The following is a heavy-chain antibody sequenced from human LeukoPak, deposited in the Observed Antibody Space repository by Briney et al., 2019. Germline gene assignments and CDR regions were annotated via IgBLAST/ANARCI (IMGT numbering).Heavy chain of an antibody. Sequence: GGSLRLSCAASVFILSNYAMSWVPQVPGRGLEWVSTISSRGDSTYVADSVKGRFTISRDNSKNSLYLQMNTVRAVETAVYYCVKGPRPDITVAHTVENWGQGTLVTVSS. CDR1: VFILSNYA. CDR3: VKGPRPDITVAHTVEN. D-gene: IGHD6-19*01. V-gene: IGHV3-23*01. CDR2: ISSRGDST. J-gene: IGHJ4*02.